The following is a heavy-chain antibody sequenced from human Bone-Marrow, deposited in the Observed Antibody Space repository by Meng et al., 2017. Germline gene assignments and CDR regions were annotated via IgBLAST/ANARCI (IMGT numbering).Heavy chain of an antibody. D-gene: IGHD5-12*01. Sequence: GGSLRLSCVASGFTFSSYEMIWVRQAPGKGLEWVSYISSSGTTIYYADSVKGRFTISRDDAKNSLFLQMNSLRAEDTAIYYCARLENSAYNLGAVDSWGQGMLVTVSS. CDR3: ARLENSAYNLGAVDS. J-gene: IGHJ4*02. CDR1: GFTFSSYE. CDR2: ISSSGTTI. V-gene: IGHV3-48*03.